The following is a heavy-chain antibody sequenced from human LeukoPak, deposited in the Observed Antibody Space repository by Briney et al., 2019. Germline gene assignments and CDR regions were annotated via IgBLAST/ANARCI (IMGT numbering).Heavy chain of an antibody. D-gene: IGHD6-13*01. J-gene: IGHJ5*02. CDR2: INHSGST. V-gene: IGHV4-34*01. CDR1: GGSFSGYY. CDR3: ARGTIAAAAGYNWFDP. Sequence: SETLSLTCAVYGGSFSGYYWSWIRQPPGKGLEWIGEINHSGSTNYNPSLKSRVTISVDTSKNQFSLKLSSVTAADTAVYYCARGTIAAAAGYNWFDPRGQGTLVTVSS.